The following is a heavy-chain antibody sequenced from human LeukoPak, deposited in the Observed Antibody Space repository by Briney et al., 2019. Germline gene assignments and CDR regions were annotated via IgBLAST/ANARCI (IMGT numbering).Heavy chain of an antibody. V-gene: IGHV3-33*01. Sequence: VRSLRLSCAASGFTFSSYGMHWVRQAPGKGLEWVAVIWYDGSNKYYADSVKGRFTISRDNSKNTLYLQMNSLRAEDTAVYYCARNPSGIAARPWYYYMDVWGKGTTVTVSS. CDR1: GFTFSSYG. CDR2: IWYDGSNK. J-gene: IGHJ6*03. D-gene: IGHD6-6*01. CDR3: ARNPSGIAARPWYYYMDV.